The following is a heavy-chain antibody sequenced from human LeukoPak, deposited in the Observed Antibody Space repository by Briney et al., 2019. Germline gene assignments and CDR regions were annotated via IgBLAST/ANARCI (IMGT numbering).Heavy chain of an antibody. D-gene: IGHD2-21*01. V-gene: IGHV3-23*01. CDR2: TSSSDAGT. CDR3: AKAPVTSCRGAYCYPFDS. Sequence: GGSLRLSCAASGFTVSSNYMSWVRQTPGKGLEWVAATSSSDAGTYHADSERGRFTISRDNSKNTLYLQMNSLRAEDAAVYFCAKAPVTSCRGAYCYPFDSWGQGTLVTVSS. CDR1: GFTVSSNY. J-gene: IGHJ4*02.